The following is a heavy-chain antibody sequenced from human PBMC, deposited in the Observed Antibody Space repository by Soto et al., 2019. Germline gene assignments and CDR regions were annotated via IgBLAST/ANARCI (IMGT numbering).Heavy chain of an antibody. Sequence: GSLRLSCTASGFTFSSDAMSWVRQAPGQGLEWVSAISGSGGSTYYADSVKGRFTIAKDNSKNTLYLQMNSPRAEATAVYYCAKIGNWRAARPSGLYNFDYWGQGTLVTVSS. CDR3: AKIGNWRAARPSGLYNFDY. J-gene: IGHJ4*02. D-gene: IGHD6-6*01. V-gene: IGHV3-23*01. CDR1: GFTFSSDA. CDR2: ISGSGGST.